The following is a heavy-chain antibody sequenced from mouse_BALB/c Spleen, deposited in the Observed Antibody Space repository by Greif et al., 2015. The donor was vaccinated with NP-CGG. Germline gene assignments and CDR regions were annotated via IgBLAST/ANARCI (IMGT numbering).Heavy chain of an antibody. CDR1: GYTFSSYW. CDR3: ARGYDYDGFAY. CDR2: IYPGDGDT. J-gene: IGHJ3*01. D-gene: IGHD2-4*01. V-gene: IGHV1-80*01. Sequence: QVQLKDSGAELVRPGSSVKTSCKASGYTFSSYWMNWMKQRPGQGLEWIGQIYPGDGDTNYNGKFKGKATLTADKSSSTAYMQLSSLTSEDSAVYFCARGYDYDGFAYWGQGTLVTVSA.